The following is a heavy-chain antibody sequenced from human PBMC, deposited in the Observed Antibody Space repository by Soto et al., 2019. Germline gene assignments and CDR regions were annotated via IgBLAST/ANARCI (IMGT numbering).Heavy chain of an antibody. V-gene: IGHV1-46*03. J-gene: IGHJ6*03. CDR3: ASVLAAAGRGHYYYYMDV. CDR1: GYTFTSYY. D-gene: IGHD6-13*01. Sequence: ASVKVSCKASGYTFTSYYMHWVRQAPGQGLEWMGIINPSGGSTSYAQKFQGRVTMTRDTSTSTVYMELSSLRSEDTAVYYCASVLAAAGRGHYYYYMDVWGKGTTVTVSS. CDR2: INPSGGST.